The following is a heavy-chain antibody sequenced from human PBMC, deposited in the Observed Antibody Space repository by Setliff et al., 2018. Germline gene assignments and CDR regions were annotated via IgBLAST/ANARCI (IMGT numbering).Heavy chain of an antibody. CDR2: INANNGGT. CDR1: GYTFINYE. V-gene: IGHV1-2*06. J-gene: IGHJ4*02. Sequence: ASVKVSCKASGYTFINYEINWVRQAPGQGLEWVGRINANNGGTNYAQKFQGRVTLSRDTSITTAYMELSSLRSEDTAVYYCARDSSYYYGSDYWGQGTLVTVSS. CDR3: ARDSSYYYGSDY. D-gene: IGHD3-10*01.